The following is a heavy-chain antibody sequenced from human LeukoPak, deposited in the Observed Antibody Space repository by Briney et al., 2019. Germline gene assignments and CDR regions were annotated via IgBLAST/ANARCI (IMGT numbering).Heavy chain of an antibody. Sequence: GGSLRLSCAASGFTFSSYTMNWVRQPPGKGLEWVSNIGTSSTTIYYADSVKGRFTISRDNAKNSLYLQMNSLRAEDTAVYYCAKDVITMIVVVVDYFDYWGQGTLVTVSS. CDR3: AKDVITMIVVVVDYFDY. CDR1: GFTFSSYT. CDR2: IGTSSTTI. J-gene: IGHJ4*02. D-gene: IGHD3-22*01. V-gene: IGHV3-48*01.